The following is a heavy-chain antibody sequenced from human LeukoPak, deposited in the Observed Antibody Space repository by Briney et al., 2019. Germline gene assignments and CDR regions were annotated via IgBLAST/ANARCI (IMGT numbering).Heavy chain of an antibody. CDR2: MNPNTGST. CDR3: ATGRRFGDLLRSYGMEV. Sequence: VASVEVLCRASGYPFTSCDISWVRRASGQGREWRGGMNPNTGSTGSAPKFQGTVTMTRNTSTPTAYKQLSSLRSEDTAVYYCATGRRFGDLLRSYGMEVWGQGTTVTVSS. V-gene: IGHV1-8*01. J-gene: IGHJ6*02. CDR1: GYPFTSCD. D-gene: IGHD3-10*01.